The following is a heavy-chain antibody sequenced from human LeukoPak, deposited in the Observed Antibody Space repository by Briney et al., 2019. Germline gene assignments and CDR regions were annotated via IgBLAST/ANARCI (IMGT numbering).Heavy chain of an antibody. CDR3: AADSSGYYYGPY. CDR2: INYSGNT. V-gene: IGHV4-39*01. D-gene: IGHD3-22*01. Sequence: SETLSLTCTVSGDSISSTSYYWGWIRQPPGKGLEWIGSINYSGNTYYSPSLKSRVTISVDTSKNQFSLKLSSVTAADTAVYYCAADSSGYYYGPYWGQGTLVTVSS. J-gene: IGHJ4*02. CDR1: GDSISSTSYY.